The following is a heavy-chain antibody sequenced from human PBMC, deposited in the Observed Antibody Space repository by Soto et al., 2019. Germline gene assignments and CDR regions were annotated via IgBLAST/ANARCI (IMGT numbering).Heavy chain of an antibody. CDR2: IKSKTGGGTT. J-gene: IGHJ4*02. V-gene: IGHV3-15*07. D-gene: IGHD1-1*01. Sequence: GGSLRLSCAASGFTFRNAWMNWVRQAPGKGLEWVGRIKSKTGGGTTDYAAPVKGRFTISRDDSKNTLYLQMNSLKTEDTALYYCTTDLDWKFDFWGQGTLVTVSS. CDR1: GFTFRNAW. CDR3: TTDLDWKFDF.